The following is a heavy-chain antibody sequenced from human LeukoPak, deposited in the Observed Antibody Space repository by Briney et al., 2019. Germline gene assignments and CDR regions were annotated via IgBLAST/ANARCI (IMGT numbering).Heavy chain of an antibody. CDR2: ISSSSSYI. CDR1: GFTFSSYS. D-gene: IGHD6-19*01. V-gene: IGHV3-21*01. J-gene: IGHJ2*01. CDR3: AKDLYSSGWYSPWYFDL. Sequence: GSLRLSCAASGFTFSSYSMNWVRQAPGKGLEWVSSISSSSSYIYYADSVKGRFTISRDNSKNTLHLQMNSLRAEDTAVYYCAKDLYSSGWYSPWYFDLWGRGTLVTVSS.